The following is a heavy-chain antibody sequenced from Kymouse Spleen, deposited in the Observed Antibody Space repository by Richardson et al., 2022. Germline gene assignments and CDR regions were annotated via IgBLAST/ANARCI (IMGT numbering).Heavy chain of an antibody. CDR1: GGSFSGYY. V-gene: IGHV4-34*01. CDR2: INHSGST. D-gene: IGHD4-17*01. Sequence: QVQLQQWGAGLLKPSETLSLTCAVYGGSFSGYYWSWIRQPPGKGLEWIGEINHSGSTNYNPSLKSRVTISVDTSKNQFSLKLSSVTAADTAVYYCARGSGDFLDYWGQGTLVTVSS. J-gene: IGHJ4*02. CDR3: ARGSGDFLDY.